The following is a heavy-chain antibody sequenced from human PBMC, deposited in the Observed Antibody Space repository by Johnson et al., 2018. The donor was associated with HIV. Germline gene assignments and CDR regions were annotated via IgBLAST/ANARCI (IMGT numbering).Heavy chain of an antibody. CDR2: IGTAGDT. D-gene: IGHD1-26*01. V-gene: IGHV3-13*01. CDR3: ARDFLRGIVGATGAFDI. J-gene: IGHJ3*02. CDR1: GFTFSSYD. Sequence: MQLVESGGGLVQPGGSLRLSCAASGFTFSSYDMHWVRQATGKGLEWVSAIGTAGDTYYPGSVKGRFPISRDNSKNTLYLQMNSLRAEDTAVYYCARDFLRGIVGATGAFDIWGQGTMVTVSS.